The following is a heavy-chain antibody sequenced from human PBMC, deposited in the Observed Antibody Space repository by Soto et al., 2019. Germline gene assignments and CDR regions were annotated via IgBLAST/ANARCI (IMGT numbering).Heavy chain of an antibody. J-gene: IGHJ4*02. CDR1: GFSLSTSGVG. D-gene: IGHD6-13*01. CDR2: IYWDDDK. CDR3: ALLNSIAAAGKFGY. V-gene: IGHV2-5*02. Sequence: QITLKESGPTLVKPTQTLTLTCTFSGFSLSTSGVGVGWIRQPPGKALEWLALIYWDDDKRYSPSLKSRITITKDTSKNQVLLTMTNMDPVDTATYYCALLNSIAAAGKFGYWGQGTLVTVSS.